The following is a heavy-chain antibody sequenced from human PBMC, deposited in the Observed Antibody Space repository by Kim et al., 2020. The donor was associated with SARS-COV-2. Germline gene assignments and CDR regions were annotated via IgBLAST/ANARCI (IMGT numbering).Heavy chain of an antibody. CDR1: GGSFSGYY. CDR2: INHSGST. CDR3: ARVKFNPWELHAFDI. Sequence: SETLSLTCAVYGGSFSGYYWSWIRQPPGKGLEWIGEINHSGSTNYNPSLKSRVTISVDTSKNQFSLKLSSVTAADTAVYYCARVKFNPWELHAFDIWGQGTMVTVSS. V-gene: IGHV4-34*01. J-gene: IGHJ3*02. D-gene: IGHD1-26*01.